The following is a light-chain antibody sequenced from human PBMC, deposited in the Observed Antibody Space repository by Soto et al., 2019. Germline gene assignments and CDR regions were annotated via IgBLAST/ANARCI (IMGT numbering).Light chain of an antibody. CDR3: QQYGGSPLT. V-gene: IGKV3-20*01. CDR2: GAS. CDR1: QSVSSTY. J-gene: IGKJ4*01. Sequence: EIVLTQSPGTLSLSPGERATLSCRASQSVSSTYLAWYQQKPGQAPRLLIYGASNRATGIPDRFSGSGSGSDVTLTSSRLEAEDFAMYYWQQYGGSPLTFGGGTKVEI.